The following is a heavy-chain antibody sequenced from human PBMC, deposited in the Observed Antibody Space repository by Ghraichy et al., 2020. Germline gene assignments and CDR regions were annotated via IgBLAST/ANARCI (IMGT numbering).Heavy chain of an antibody. Sequence: ETLSLTCAASGFTFSNAWMSWVRQTPGKGLEWVGRIKSKTEGGTTDYAAPVKGRFTISRDDSKNTLYLQMNSLKTEDTALYYCTTGFGGNSTMDSFDYWGQGTLVTVSS. D-gene: IGHD4-23*01. CDR3: TTGFGGNSTMDSFDY. V-gene: IGHV3-15*01. CDR1: GFTFSNAW. CDR2: IKSKTEGGTT. J-gene: IGHJ4*02.